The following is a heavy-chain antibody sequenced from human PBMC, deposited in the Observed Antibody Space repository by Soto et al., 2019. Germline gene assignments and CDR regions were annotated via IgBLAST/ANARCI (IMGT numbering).Heavy chain of an antibody. CDR1: GGTFSSYT. V-gene: IGHV1-69*02. CDR3: TTIAAAGTGFDY. CDR2: IIPILGIA. J-gene: IGHJ4*02. D-gene: IGHD6-13*01. Sequence: QVQLVQSGAEVKKPGSSVKVSCKASGGTFSSYTISWVRQAPGQGLEWRGRIIPILGIANYAQKFQGRVTITADKPTSTGYMELSSLRSEDTAVYYCTTIAAAGTGFDYWGQGTLVTVSS.